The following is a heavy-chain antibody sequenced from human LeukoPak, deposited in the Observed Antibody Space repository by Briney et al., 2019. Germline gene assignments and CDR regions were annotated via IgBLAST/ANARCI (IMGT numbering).Heavy chain of an antibody. CDR2: ISPSDTYI. V-gene: IGHV3-48*03. D-gene: IGHD3-16*01. Sequence: GGSLRLSCAASGFTFSSYEMNWVRQAPGKGLECVAYISPSDTYISYADSVKGRFTISRDNAKNSLYLQMNSLRVEDTGVYYCSRDPRLLDYWGQGTLVTVSS. J-gene: IGHJ4*02. CDR1: GFTFSSYE. CDR3: SRDPRLLDY.